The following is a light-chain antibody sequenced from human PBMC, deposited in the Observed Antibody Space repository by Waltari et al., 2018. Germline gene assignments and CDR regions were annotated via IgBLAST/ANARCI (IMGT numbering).Light chain of an antibody. Sequence: EIVLTQSPGTLSLSPGERATLSCRASQSVSSSYLAWYQQKPGQAPRLLIYGASSRATGIPDRFSGSGSGTDFTLTLSRLEPEDFAVCYCQQYGSSPWTFGQGTKVEIK. CDR1: QSVSSSY. CDR2: GAS. CDR3: QQYGSSPWT. J-gene: IGKJ1*01. V-gene: IGKV3-20*01.